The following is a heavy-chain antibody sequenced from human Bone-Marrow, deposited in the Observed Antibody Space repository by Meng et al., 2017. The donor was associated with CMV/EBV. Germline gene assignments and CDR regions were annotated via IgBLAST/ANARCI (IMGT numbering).Heavy chain of an antibody. V-gene: IGHV4-34*01. CDR3: ARLDYYDSSGYRQLWSYYYYGMDV. J-gene: IGHJ6*02. CDR1: GGSFSGYY. Sequence: SETLSLTCAVYGGSFSGYYWSWIRQPPGKGLEWIGEINHSGSTNYNPSLKSRVTISVDTSKNQFSLKLSSVTAADTAVYYCARLDYYDSSGYRQLWSYYYYGMDVWGQGTTVTVSS. CDR2: INHSGST. D-gene: IGHD3-22*01.